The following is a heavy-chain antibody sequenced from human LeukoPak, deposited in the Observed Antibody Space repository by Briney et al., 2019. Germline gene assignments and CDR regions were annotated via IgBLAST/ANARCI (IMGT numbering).Heavy chain of an antibody. J-gene: IGHJ4*02. D-gene: IGHD3-9*01. CDR1: GFTFSSYA. CDR3: ARTSYYDILTGPFD. Sequence: GGSLRLSCAASGFTFSSYAMHWVRQAPGKGLEWVAVISYDGSNKYYADSVKGRFTISRDSSKNTLYLQMNSLRAEDTAVYYCARTSYYDILTGPFDWGQGTLVTVSS. V-gene: IGHV3-30*04. CDR2: ISYDGSNK.